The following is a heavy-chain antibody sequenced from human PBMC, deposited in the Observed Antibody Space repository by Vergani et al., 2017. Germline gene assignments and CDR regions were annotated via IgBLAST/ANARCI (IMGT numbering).Heavy chain of an antibody. V-gene: IGHV3-30*02. J-gene: IGHJ6*02. D-gene: IGHD4-11*01. CDR3: AKLLFSSPVTPHYYYYGMDV. CDR2: IRYDGSNK. CDR1: GFTFSSYG. Sequence: QVQLVESGGGVVQPGRSLRLSCAASGFTFSSYGMHWVRQAPGKGLEWVAFIRYDGSNKYYADSVKGRFTISRDNSKKTLYLQMNSLRAEDTAVYYCAKLLFSSPVTPHYYYYGMDVWGQGTTVTVSS.